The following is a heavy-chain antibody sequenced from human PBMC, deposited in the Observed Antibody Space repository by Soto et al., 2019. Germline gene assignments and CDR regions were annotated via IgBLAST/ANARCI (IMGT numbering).Heavy chain of an antibody. D-gene: IGHD3-10*01. CDR3: ARGGIRGFGELSSWFDP. V-gene: IGHV4-34*01. Sequence: SETLSLTCAVYGGSFSGYYWSWIRQPPGKGLEWIGEINHSGSTNYNPSLKSRVTISVDTSKDQFSLKLSSVTAADTAVYYCARGGIRGFGELSSWFDPWGQGTLVTVSS. CDR2: INHSGST. J-gene: IGHJ5*02. CDR1: GGSFSGYY.